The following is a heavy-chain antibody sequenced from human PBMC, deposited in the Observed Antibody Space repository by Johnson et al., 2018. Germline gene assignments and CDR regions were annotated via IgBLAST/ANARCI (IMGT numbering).Heavy chain of an antibody. CDR3: SKSHDSSKAFDL. Sequence: VQLVESGGGLVQPGGSLRLSCAVSGFTFRNFAMGWVRHAPGRGLDWVSSLSASGGSTYYAQSVKGRFTISRDTPKNSLYREMNSLTADDTAVYYCSKSHDSSKAFDLWGQGTMVTVSS. D-gene: IGHD4-11*01. J-gene: IGHJ3*01. CDR1: GFTFRNFA. CDR2: LSASGGST. V-gene: IGHV3-23*04.